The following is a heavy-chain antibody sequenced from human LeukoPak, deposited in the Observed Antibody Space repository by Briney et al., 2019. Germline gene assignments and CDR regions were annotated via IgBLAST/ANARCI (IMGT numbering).Heavy chain of an antibody. J-gene: IGHJ3*02. D-gene: IGHD3-3*01. V-gene: IGHV4-30-2*01. Sequence: SETLSLTCAVSGGSISSGGYSWSWIRQPPGKGLEWIGYIYHSGSTYYNPSLKSRVTISVDRSKNQFSLKLSSVTAADTAVYYCARGRITIFGVVRDDAFDIWGQGTMVTVSS. CDR2: IYHSGST. CDR3: ARGRITIFGVVRDDAFDI. CDR1: GGSISSGGYS.